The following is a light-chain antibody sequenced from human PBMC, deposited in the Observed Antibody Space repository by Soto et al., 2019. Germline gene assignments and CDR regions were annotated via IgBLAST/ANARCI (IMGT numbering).Light chain of an antibody. CDR1: QSVSNRS. CDR3: QHYDDSHGT. V-gene: IGKV3-20*01. CDR2: GAS. J-gene: IGKJ1*01. Sequence: EIVLTHSPGTLSLSPGERATLSCRASQSVSNRSLAWYRQKPGQAPRLLISGASSRAADIPERFSGSGSGKDLTLTISRLEPEDFAVYYCQHYDDSHGTVGQGTKVDIK.